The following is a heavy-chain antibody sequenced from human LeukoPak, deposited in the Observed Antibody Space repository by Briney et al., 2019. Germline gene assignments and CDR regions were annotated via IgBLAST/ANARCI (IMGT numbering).Heavy chain of an antibody. CDR1: GGSFSGYY. V-gene: IGHV4-34*01. Sequence: KASETLSLTCAVYGGSFSGYYWSWIRQPPGKGLGWIGEINHSGSTNYNPSLKSRVTISVDTSKNQFSLTLSSVTAADTAVYYCASIITGINRYFDYWGQGTLVTVSS. CDR3: ASIITGINRYFDY. CDR2: INHSGST. D-gene: IGHD1-20*01. J-gene: IGHJ4*02.